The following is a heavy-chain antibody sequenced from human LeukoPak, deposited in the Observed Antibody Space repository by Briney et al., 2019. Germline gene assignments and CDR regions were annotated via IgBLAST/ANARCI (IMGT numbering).Heavy chain of an antibody. CDR3: VKPLRGCYSIAY. Sequence: PGESLKISCKGSGSRFTSSWSGWLRQMPGKGLEWMAIIYPDDSNSRYSPSFQGQVTISADNSISTAYLQWSSLKASDTAMYYFVKPLRGCYSIAYWGQGTLVTVSS. CDR2: IYPDDSNS. V-gene: IGHV5-51*01. J-gene: IGHJ4*02. D-gene: IGHD2-15*01. CDR1: GSRFTSSW.